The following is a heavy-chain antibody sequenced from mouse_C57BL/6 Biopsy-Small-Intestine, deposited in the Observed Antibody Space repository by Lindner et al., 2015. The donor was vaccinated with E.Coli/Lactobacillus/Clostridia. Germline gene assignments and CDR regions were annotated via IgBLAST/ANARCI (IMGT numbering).Heavy chain of an antibody. D-gene: IGHD4-1*01. CDR3: ARRGWDHYWYLDV. J-gene: IGHJ1*03. CDR2: IYPGYVNP. V-gene: IGHV1-84*01. CDR1: GYIFTDYH. Sequence: VQLQESGPELVKPGASVKISCKASGYIFTDYHVNWVKQRPGQGLEWIGWIYPGYVNPKFNEKFKGKATLTVDTSSTTAYMQLSGLTSEDSAVYFCARRGWDHYWYLDVWGTGTTVTVSS.